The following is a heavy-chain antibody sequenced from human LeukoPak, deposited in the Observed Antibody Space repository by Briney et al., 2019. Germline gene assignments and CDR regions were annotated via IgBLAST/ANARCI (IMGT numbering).Heavy chain of an antibody. V-gene: IGHV3-7*03. CDR1: GFTFSNYW. CDR2: IKPDGSET. J-gene: IGHJ6*02. Sequence: PGGSLRLSCAASGFTFSNYWMSWVRQAPEKGLEWVANIKPDGSETYSVDSVKGRLTISRDNAKNSLYLQMNSLRAEDTAVYYCARTLRFFRFLDVWGQGTTVTVSS. CDR3: ARTLRFFRFLDV. D-gene: IGHD3-3*01.